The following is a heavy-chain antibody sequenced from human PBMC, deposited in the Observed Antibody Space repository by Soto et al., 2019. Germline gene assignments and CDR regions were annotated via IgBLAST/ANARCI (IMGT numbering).Heavy chain of an antibody. V-gene: IGHV2-5*02. CDR1: GFSLSTSGVG. CDR2: IYWDEDK. D-gene: IGHD3-10*01. J-gene: IGHJ5*02. Sequence: QITLKESGPTLVKPTQTLTLTCTFSGFSLSTSGVGVGWIRQPPGKALEWLALIYWDEDKRYSPSLKSRLTIXXDXYXXQVVLTMTNMDPVDTATYYCAHRRYYGSGTQTFVPWGQGTLVTVSS. CDR3: AHRRYYGSGTQTFVP.